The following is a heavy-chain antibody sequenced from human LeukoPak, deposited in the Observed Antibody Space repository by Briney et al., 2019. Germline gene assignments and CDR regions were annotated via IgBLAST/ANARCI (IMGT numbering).Heavy chain of an antibody. Sequence: SETLSLTCTVSGGSISSNSYYWGWIRQPPGKGLEWIGSIYYSGSTDYNPSLKSRVTIFVDTSKNQFSLKLSCVTAADTAVYYCARQYSSAWYSADYWGQGTLVTVSS. CDR1: GGSISSNSYY. CDR3: ARQYSSAWYSADY. CDR2: IYYSGST. V-gene: IGHV4-39*01. J-gene: IGHJ4*02. D-gene: IGHD6-19*01.